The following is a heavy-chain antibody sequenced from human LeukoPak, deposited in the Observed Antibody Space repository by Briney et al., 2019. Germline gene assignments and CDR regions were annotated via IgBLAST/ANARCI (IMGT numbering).Heavy chain of an antibody. D-gene: IGHD6-19*01. Sequence: SETLSLTCTVSGGSISSYYWSWIRQPPGKGLEWIGYIYYSGSTNYNPSLKSRVTISVDTSKNQFSLKLSSVTAADTAVYYCARSQWLGHFDYWGQGTLVTASS. CDR1: GGSISSYY. V-gene: IGHV4-59*08. J-gene: IGHJ4*02. CDR3: ARSQWLGHFDY. CDR2: IYYSGST.